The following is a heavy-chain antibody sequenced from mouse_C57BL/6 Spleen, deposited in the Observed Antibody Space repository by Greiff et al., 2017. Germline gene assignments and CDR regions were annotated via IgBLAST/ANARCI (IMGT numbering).Heavy chain of an antibody. CDR2: IFPGSGST. CDR1: GYTFTDYY. D-gene: IGHD1-1*01. CDR3: ASITTVVATFDY. Sequence: QVHVKQSGPELVKPGASVKISCKASGYTFTDYYINWVKQRPGQGLEWIGWIFPGSGSTYYNEKFKGKATLTVDKSSSTAYMLLSSLTSEDSAVYFCASITTVVATFDYWGQGTTLTVSS. J-gene: IGHJ2*01. V-gene: IGHV1-75*01.